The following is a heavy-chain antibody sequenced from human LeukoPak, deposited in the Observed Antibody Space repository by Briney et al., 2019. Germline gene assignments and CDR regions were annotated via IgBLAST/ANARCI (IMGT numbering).Heavy chain of an antibody. CDR2: RSWDGGST. CDR1: GFTFDDYT. Sequence: GGSLRLSCAASGFTFDDYTMHWVRQAPGKGLEWVSLRSWDGGSTYSADSVKARFTISRDNRKNSLYLQMNSLRTEDTALYYCAKDSGYDFSGWYFDLWGRGTLVTVFS. J-gene: IGHJ2*01. V-gene: IGHV3-43*01. D-gene: IGHD5-12*01. CDR3: AKDSGYDFSGWYFDL.